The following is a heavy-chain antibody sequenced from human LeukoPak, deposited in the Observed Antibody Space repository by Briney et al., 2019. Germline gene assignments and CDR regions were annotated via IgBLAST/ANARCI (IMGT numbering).Heavy chain of an antibody. D-gene: IGHD2-21*01. CDR3: ARQIAVVEPTDPNWFDS. CDR2: IYYSGST. Sequence: TSETLSLTCTVSGGSISSYYWSWIRQPPGKGLEWIGYIYYSGSTNYNPSLKSRVTISVDTSKNQFSLRLTSVTAADTAVYYCARQIAVVEPTDPNWFDSWGQGTLVTVSS. J-gene: IGHJ5*01. V-gene: IGHV4-59*08. CDR1: GGSISSYY.